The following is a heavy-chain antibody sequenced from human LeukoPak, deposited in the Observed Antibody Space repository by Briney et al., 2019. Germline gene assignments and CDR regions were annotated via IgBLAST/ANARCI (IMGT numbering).Heavy chain of an antibody. CDR1: GGSISSYY. Sequence: SETLSLTCTVSGGSISSYYWSWIRQPPGKGLEWIGYTYYSGSTNYNPSLKSRVTISVDTSKNQFSLKLSSVTAADTAVYYCAGGYYYDSSCYYPDTYYYYYGMDVWGQGTTVTVSS. D-gene: IGHD3-22*01. CDR2: TYYSGST. V-gene: IGHV4-59*01. J-gene: IGHJ6*02. CDR3: AGGYYYDSSCYYPDTYYYYYGMDV.